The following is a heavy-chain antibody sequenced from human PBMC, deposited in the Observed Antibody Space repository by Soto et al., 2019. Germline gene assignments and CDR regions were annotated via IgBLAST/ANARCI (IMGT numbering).Heavy chain of an antibody. V-gene: IGHV1-46*01. CDR1: GYTFTSYY. Sequence: ASVKVSCKASGYTFTSYYMHWVRQAPGQGLEWMGIINPSGGSTSYAQKFQGRVTMTRDTSTSTVYMELSSLRSEDTAVYYCARDRGSSSSDYYYGMDVRGQGTTVTVSS. D-gene: IGHD6-6*01. J-gene: IGHJ6*02. CDR3: ARDRGSSSSDYYYGMDV. CDR2: INPSGGST.